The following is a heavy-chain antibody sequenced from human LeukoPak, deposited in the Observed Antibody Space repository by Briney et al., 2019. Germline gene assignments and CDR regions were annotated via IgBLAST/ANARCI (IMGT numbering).Heavy chain of an antibody. CDR2: IYPGDSDT. CDR3: ARGNMVRGVVNWFDP. CDR1: GYSFTSYW. J-gene: IGHJ5*02. V-gene: IGHV5-51*01. Sequence: SGESLQISCKGSGYSFTSYWIGWVRQMPGKGLEWMGIIYPGDSDTRYSPSFQGQVTISADKSISTAYLQWSSLKASDTAMYYCARGNMVRGVVNWFDPWGQGTLVTVSS. D-gene: IGHD3-10*01.